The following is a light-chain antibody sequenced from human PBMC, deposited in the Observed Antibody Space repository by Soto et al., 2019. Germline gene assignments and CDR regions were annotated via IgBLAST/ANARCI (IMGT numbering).Light chain of an antibody. J-gene: IGKJ3*01. CDR1: QSVSSY. CDR3: QQRSNWPT. CDR2: DAS. Sequence: SVFTQSPSTLSLSPVKRASLSCRASQSVSSYLAWYQQKPGQAPRLLIYDASNRATGIPARFSGSGSGTDFTLTISSLEPEDFAVYYCQQRSNWPTFGPGTKGIS. V-gene: IGKV3-11*01.